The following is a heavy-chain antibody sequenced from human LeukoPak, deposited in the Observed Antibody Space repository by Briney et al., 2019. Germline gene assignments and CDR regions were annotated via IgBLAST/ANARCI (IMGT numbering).Heavy chain of an antibody. CDR1: GGSISSSSSNC. CDR3: ARNGGNPDFDY. Sequence: PSETLSLTCAVSGGSISSSSSNCWTWVRQPPGKGLEWIGEIYHSGATNYNPSLKSRVTMLLDKSKNQFSLKLNSVTAADTAVYYCARNGGNPDFDYWGQGTLVTVSS. J-gene: IGHJ4*02. D-gene: IGHD4-23*01. CDR2: IYHSGAT. V-gene: IGHV4-4*02.